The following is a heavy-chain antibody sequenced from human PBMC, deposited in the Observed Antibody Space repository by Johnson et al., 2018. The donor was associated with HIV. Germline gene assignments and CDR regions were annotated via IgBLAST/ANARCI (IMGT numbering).Heavy chain of an antibody. D-gene: IGHD6-13*01. Sequence: VQLVESGGVLVQPGGSLRLSCAAHGFSVSSSYMSWVRQAPGKGLEWVSVLYSGGDTYYADSVEGRFIISRDNSKNTLYLQMNTLRAEDTAVYYCAKGRYSSSWYLAGAFDIWGRGTMVTVSS. V-gene: IGHV3-66*01. J-gene: IGHJ3*02. CDR2: LYSGGDT. CDR3: AKGRYSSSWYLAGAFDI. CDR1: GFSVSSSY.